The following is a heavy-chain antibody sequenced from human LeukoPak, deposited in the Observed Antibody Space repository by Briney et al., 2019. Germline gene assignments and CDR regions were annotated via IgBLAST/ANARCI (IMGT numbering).Heavy chain of an antibody. CDR3: ARDLPQMDY. V-gene: IGHV1-24*01. CDR2: FNPEDGET. Sequence: GASVKVSCKISGYTLTELSMHWVRQAPGKGLEWMGSFNPEDGETLYAQKFQGRVTMTKDTSRNTAYMELRSLRSDDTAVYYCARDLPQMDYWGQGTLVTVSS. D-gene: IGHD5-24*01. CDR1: GYTLTELS. J-gene: IGHJ4*02.